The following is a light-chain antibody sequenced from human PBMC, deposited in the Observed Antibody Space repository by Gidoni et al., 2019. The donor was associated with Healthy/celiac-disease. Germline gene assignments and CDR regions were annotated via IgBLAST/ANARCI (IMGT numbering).Light chain of an antibody. CDR3: AAWDDSLVV. V-gene: IGLV1-44*01. CDR2: SNN. CDR1: RSNIGSNT. J-gene: IGLJ2*01. Sequence: QSVLTQPPSASGTSGQRVTISCSGSRSNIGSNTVNWYQQLPGTAPKLLIYSNNQRPSGVPDRFSGSKSGTSASLAISGLQSEDEADYYCAAWDDSLVVFGGGTKLTVL.